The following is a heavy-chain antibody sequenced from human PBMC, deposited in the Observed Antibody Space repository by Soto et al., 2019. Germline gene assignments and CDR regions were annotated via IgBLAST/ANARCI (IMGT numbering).Heavy chain of an antibody. CDR2: IYPGDSDT. J-gene: IGHJ6*02. CDR3: ARRPTPLNYGMDV. D-gene: IGHD2-15*01. V-gene: IGHV5-51*01. CDR1: GYSFTSYW. Sequence: PGESLKISCKGSGYSFTSYWIGWVRQMPGKGLEWMGIIYPGDSDTRYSPSFQGQVTVSADKSISTAYLQWSSLKASDTAMYYCARRPTPLNYGMDVWGQGTTVTVSS.